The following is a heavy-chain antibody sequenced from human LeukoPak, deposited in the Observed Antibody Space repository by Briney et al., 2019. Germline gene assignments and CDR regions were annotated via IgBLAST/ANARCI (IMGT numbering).Heavy chain of an antibody. CDR3: ARVNYYDSSGYYQELSDY. D-gene: IGHD3-22*01. V-gene: IGHV1-2*02. CDR1: GYTFTGYY. J-gene: IGHJ4*02. Sequence: GASVKVSCKASGYTFTGYYMHWVRQAPGQGLEWMGWINPNSGGTNYAQKFQGRVTMTRDTSISTAYMELSRLRSDDTAVYYCARVNYYDSSGYYQELSDYWGQGTLVTVSS. CDR2: INPNSGGT.